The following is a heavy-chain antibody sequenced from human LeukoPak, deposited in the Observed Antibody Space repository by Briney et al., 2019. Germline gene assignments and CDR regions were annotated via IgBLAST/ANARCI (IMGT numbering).Heavy chain of an antibody. CDR2: VNHSGST. V-gene: IGHV4-34*01. CDR1: GGSFSGYY. CDR3: ARAQASLRFDV. Sequence: SETLSLTCAVYGGSFSGYYWSWIRQPPGKGLEWIGEVNHSGSTNYNPSLKSRVTISVDTSKNQFSLKLSSVTAADTAVYYCARAQASLRFDVWGQGTTVTVSS. D-gene: IGHD3-16*01. J-gene: IGHJ6*02.